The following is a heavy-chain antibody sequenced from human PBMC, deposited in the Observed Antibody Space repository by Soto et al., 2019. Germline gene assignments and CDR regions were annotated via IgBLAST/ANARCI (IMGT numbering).Heavy chain of an antibody. J-gene: IGHJ3*02. CDR2: VFYSGTT. Sequence: PSETLSLTCSVSGGSISTFYWSWIRQSPGTGLEWIGDVFYSGTTKSNPSLKSRVSVSVDTAKNQFSLTLNSVTAADTAIYYCARQGGESSNDYYFGAFDIWGRGTMVTVSS. CDR1: GGSISTFY. D-gene: IGHD3-10*01. CDR3: ARQGGESSNDYYFGAFDI. V-gene: IGHV4-59*01.